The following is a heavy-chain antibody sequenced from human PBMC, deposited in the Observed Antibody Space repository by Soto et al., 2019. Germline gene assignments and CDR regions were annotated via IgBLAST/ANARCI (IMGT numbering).Heavy chain of an antibody. CDR2: IDPSDSYT. V-gene: IGHV5-10-1*01. J-gene: IGHJ6*02. CDR1: GYSFTSYW. Sequence: PGESLKISCKGSGYSFTSYWISWVRQMPGKGLEWMGRIDPSDSYTNYSPSFQGHVTISADKSISTAYLQWSSLKASDTAMYYWARLPEWELAKRDYYYYGMDVWGQGTTVTVSS. CDR3: ARLPEWELAKRDYYYYGMDV. D-gene: IGHD1-26*01.